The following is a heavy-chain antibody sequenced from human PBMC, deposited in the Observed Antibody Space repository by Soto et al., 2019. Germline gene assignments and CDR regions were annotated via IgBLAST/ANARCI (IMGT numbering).Heavy chain of an antibody. CDR3: ARDGMTTGDT. CDR1: GVSVRSYT. V-gene: IGHV4-4*07. CDR2: VFSSVSA. Sequence: PSETLSPTCIVSGVSVRSYTWSWVRQPANKGLEWIGRVFSSVSATYNPSLKSRVSISMDTPENRISLKLDSVTAADAGVYFCARDGMTTGDTWGPGTLVTVSS. J-gene: IGHJ4*02. D-gene: IGHD2-21*02.